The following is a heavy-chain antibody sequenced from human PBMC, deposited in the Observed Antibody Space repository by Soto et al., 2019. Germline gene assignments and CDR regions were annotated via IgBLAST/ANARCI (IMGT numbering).Heavy chain of an antibody. V-gene: IGHV4-39*01. Sequence: SETLSLTCTVSGGSISSSSYYWGWIRQPPGKGLEWIGSIYYSGSTYYNPYLKSRVTISVDTSKYQFSLKLSSVTAADTFVYYCARSMDYYGSGSYFDYWGQGTLVTVSS. CDR1: GGSISSSSYY. CDR3: ARSMDYYGSGSYFDY. CDR2: IYYSGST. D-gene: IGHD3-10*01. J-gene: IGHJ4*02.